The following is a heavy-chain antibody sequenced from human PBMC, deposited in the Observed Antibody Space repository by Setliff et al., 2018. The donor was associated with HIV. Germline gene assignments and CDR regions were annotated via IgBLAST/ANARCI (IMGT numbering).Heavy chain of an antibody. CDR1: GGSIDNNKYY. CDR2: IYHTGRT. V-gene: IGHV4-39*01. Sequence: PSETLSLTCSVSGGSIDNNKYYWTWIRQPPGKGLEWTGSIYHTGRTYYNRSLESRLTISIGTSKNQFSLKLTSVTAADTAMYYCASRVYYYDSNNFLREEGFDPWGQGTLVTVPS. D-gene: IGHD3-22*01. J-gene: IGHJ5*02. CDR3: ASRVYYYDSNNFLREEGFDP.